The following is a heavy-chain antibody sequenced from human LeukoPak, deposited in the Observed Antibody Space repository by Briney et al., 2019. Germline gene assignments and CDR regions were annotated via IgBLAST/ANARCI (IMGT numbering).Heavy chain of an antibody. CDR3: ARDRHTIPEDQYYYYGMDV. V-gene: IGHV3-30*04. CDR1: GFTFSSYA. Sequence: GGSLRLSCAASGFTFSSYAMHWVRQAPGKGLEWVAVISYDGSNKYYADSVKGRFTISRDNSKNTLYLQMNSLRAEDTAVYYCARDRHTIPEDQYYYYGMDVWGQGTTVTVSS. D-gene: IGHD3-3*01. J-gene: IGHJ6*02. CDR2: ISYDGSNK.